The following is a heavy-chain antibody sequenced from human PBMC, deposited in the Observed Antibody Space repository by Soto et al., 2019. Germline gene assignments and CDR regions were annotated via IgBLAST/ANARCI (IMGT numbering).Heavy chain of an antibody. J-gene: IGHJ4*02. CDR3: AKEGRESYARG. Sequence: GGSLRLSCVASGFTFSGYAMSWVRQAPGKGLEWVSAISGSGGRTYYADSVKGRITISRDNSKNTLYLQMNSLRVEDTAVYYCAKEGRESYARGWGQGTLVTVSS. D-gene: IGHD1-26*01. CDR2: ISGSGGRT. CDR1: GFTFSGYA. V-gene: IGHV3-23*01.